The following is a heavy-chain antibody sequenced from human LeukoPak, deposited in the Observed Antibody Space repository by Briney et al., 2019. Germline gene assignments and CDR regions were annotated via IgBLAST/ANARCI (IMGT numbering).Heavy chain of an antibody. CDR2: IVVGSGNT. V-gene: IGHV1-58*01. Sequence: ASVKVSCKASGFTFTSSAVQWVRQARGQRLEWIGWIVVGSGNTNYAQKFQERVTITRDMSTSTAYMELSSLRSEDTAVYYCAADYYGSLTPYYYMDVWGKGTTVTVSS. D-gene: IGHD3-10*01. J-gene: IGHJ6*03. CDR3: AADYYGSLTPYYYMDV. CDR1: GFTFTSSA.